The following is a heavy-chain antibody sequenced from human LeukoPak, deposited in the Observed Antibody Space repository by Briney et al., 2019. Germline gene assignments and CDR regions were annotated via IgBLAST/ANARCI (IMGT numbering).Heavy chain of an antibody. V-gene: IGHV1-18*01. CDR1: GYTFTSYG. J-gene: IGHJ6*02. CDR2: ISAYNGNT. CDR3: ARDGVYSGSYGDSQHYYYYGMDV. Sequence: ASVKVSCKASGYTFTSYGISWVRQAPGQGLEWMAWISAYNGNTNYAQKLQGRVTMTTDTSTSTAYMELWSLRSDDTAVYYCARDGVYSGSYGDSQHYYYYGMDVWGQGTTVTVSS. D-gene: IGHD1-26*01.